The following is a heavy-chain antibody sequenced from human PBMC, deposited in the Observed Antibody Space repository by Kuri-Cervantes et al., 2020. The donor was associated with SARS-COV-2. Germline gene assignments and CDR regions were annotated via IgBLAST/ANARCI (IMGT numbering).Heavy chain of an antibody. D-gene: IGHD5-18*01. CDR1: GESFSGYY. CDR3: ARGGVDTAMGADY. V-gene: IGHV4-34*01. J-gene: IGHJ4*02. Sequence: SETLSLTCAFYGESFSGYYWNWIRQSPGKGLEWIGEVNHRGSTNYNPSLKGRVTISVDTSKNQFSLKLSSVTAADTAVYYFARGGVDTAMGADYWGQGTLVTVSS. CDR2: VNHRGST.